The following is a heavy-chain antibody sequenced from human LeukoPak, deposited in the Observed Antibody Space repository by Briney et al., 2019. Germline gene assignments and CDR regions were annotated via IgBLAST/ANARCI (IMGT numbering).Heavy chain of an antibody. CDR1: GFTFSSYS. J-gene: IGHJ3*02. Sequence: GGSLRLSCAASGFTFSSYSMNWVRQAPGKGLEWVSYISSSSSTIYYADSVKGRFTISRDNAKNSLYLQMNSLRDEDTAVYYCAREYYYDSPDAVDIWGQGTMVTVSS. CDR3: AREYYYDSPDAVDI. CDR2: ISSSSSTI. V-gene: IGHV3-48*02. D-gene: IGHD3-22*01.